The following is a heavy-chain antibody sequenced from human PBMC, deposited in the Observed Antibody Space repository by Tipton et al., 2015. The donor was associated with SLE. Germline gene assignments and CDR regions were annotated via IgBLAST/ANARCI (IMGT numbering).Heavy chain of an antibody. J-gene: IGHJ2*01. CDR1: GGSFSGYY. Sequence: TLSLTCAVYGGSFSGYYWSWIRQPPGKGLEWIGEINHSGSTYHNPSLKSRVTISVDTSKNQFSLKLSSVTAADTAVYYCARAYNYGDGGYFDLWGRGTLVTVSS. CDR3: ARAYNYGDGGYFDL. V-gene: IGHV4-34*01. D-gene: IGHD4-17*01. CDR2: INHSGST.